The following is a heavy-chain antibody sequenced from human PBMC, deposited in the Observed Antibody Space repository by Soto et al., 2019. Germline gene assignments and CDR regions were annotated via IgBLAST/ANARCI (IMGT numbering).Heavy chain of an antibody. D-gene: IGHD2-2*01. CDR1: GYTFTSYY. J-gene: IGHJ5*02. V-gene: IGHV1-46*01. Sequence: ASVKVSCKASGYTFTSYYMHWVRQAPGQGLEWMGIINPSGGSTSYAQKFQGRVTMTRDTSTSAVYMELSSLRSEDTAVYYCAKMDEVPAAKGYNWFDPWGQGTLVTVSS. CDR2: INPSGGST. CDR3: AKMDEVPAAKGYNWFDP.